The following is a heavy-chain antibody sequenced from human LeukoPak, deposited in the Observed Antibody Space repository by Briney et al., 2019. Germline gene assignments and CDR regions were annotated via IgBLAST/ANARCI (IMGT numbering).Heavy chain of an antibody. J-gene: IGHJ5*02. V-gene: IGHV3-20*04. CDR3: ARDGDGSGSYDNWFDP. CDR2: INWNGGST. Sequence: GGSLLLSCAASGFTFDDYGMGWVRPAPGKGLEWGSGINWNGGSTGYADSVKGRFTISRDNAKNSLYLQMNSLRAEDTALYYCARDGDGSGSYDNWFDPWGQGTLVTVSS. D-gene: IGHD3-10*01. CDR1: GFTFDDYG.